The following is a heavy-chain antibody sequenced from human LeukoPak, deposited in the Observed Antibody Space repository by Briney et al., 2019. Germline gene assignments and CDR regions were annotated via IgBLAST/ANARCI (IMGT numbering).Heavy chain of an antibody. CDR2: ISGSGGST. CDR3: AKDKPAYCGGDCSGAFDI. CDR1: GFTFRSYA. J-gene: IGHJ3*02. V-gene: IGHV3-23*01. D-gene: IGHD2-21*02. Sequence: PGGSLRLSCVASGFTFRSYAIYWVRQAPGKGLEWVSAISGSGGSTYYADSVKGRFTISRDNSKNTLYLQMNSLRAEDTAVYYCAKDKPAYCGGDCSGAFDIWGQGTMVTVSS.